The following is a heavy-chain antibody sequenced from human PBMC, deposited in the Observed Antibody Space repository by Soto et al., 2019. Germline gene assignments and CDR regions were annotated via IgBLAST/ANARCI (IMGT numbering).Heavy chain of an antibody. CDR3: ARTYVTDVVVVPASTDYMDV. J-gene: IGHJ6*03. CDR2: ISYSGST. V-gene: IGHV4-39*01. D-gene: IGHD2-2*01. Sequence: SETLSLTCTVSGGSISSSSSSWGWIRQPPGKGLEWLGIISYSGSTYYSPSLKSRVTISVDASKNLFSLKLSSVTAADTAVYYCARTYVTDVVVVPASTDYMDVWGKGTTVTVSS. CDR1: GGSISSSSSS.